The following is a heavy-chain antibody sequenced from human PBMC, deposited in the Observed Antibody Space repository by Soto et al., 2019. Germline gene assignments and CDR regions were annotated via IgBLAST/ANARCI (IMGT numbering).Heavy chain of an antibody. V-gene: IGHV5-51*03. J-gene: IGHJ5*02. CDR2: IYPGDSDT. D-gene: IGHD3-16*01. Sequence: EVQLVQSGAEVKKPGESLKISCKGSGYSFINYWIGWVRQMPGKGLEWLGIIYPGDSDTRYTPSVHGQVTISADKSTSTAYLQWSSRNASDSAMYYCARRLGAVGLLGFDPWGQGTLVTVSS. CDR1: GYSFINYW. CDR3: ARRLGAVGLLGFDP.